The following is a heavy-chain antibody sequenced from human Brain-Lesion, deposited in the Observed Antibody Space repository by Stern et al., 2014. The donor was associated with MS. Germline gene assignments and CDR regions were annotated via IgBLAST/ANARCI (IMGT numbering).Heavy chain of an antibody. V-gene: IGHV5-51*03. Sequence: VQLVQSGAEVKKPGESLKISCEASGYLFDDYWIGWVRQMSGRGLELVAIIFPRDSNTRYSPSVQGRVTISADKSISTASLPWSSLKASDTAMYYWARSPATPSGYDRFDYWGQGALVTVSS. J-gene: IGHJ4*02. D-gene: IGHD5-12*01. CDR2: IFPRDSNT. CDR3: ARSPATPSGYDRFDY. CDR1: GYLFDDYW.